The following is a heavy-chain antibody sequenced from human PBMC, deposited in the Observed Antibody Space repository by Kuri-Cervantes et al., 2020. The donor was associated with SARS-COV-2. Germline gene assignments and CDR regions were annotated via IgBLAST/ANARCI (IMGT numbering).Heavy chain of an antibody. J-gene: IGHJ4*02. Sequence: ETLSLTCAASGFTFSSYAMSWVRQAPGKGLEWVSVISASGASTYYADSVKGRFTISRDNSKNTQYLQMNSLRAEDTAVYYCAKVGTSIAVSGRFDYWGQGTLVTVSS. D-gene: IGHD6-19*01. CDR3: AKVGTSIAVSGRFDY. CDR2: ISASGAST. CDR1: GFTFSSYA. V-gene: IGHV3-23*01.